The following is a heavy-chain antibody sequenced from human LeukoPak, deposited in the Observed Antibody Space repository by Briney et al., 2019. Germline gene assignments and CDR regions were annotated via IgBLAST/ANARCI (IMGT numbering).Heavy chain of an antibody. D-gene: IGHD3-22*01. CDR2: INHSGST. J-gene: IGHJ4*02. Sequence: PSETLSLTCGVYGGSFSGYYWSWIRQPPGKGLEWIGEINHSGSTNYNPSLKSRVTISVDTSKNQFSLKLSSVTAADTAVYYCARGSDHITMIAYWGQGTLVTVSS. CDR3: ARGSDHITMIAY. V-gene: IGHV4-34*01. CDR1: GGSFSGYY.